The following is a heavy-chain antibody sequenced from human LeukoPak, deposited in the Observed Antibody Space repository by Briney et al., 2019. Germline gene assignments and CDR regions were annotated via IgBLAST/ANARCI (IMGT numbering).Heavy chain of an antibody. CDR3: ARDQGLTAPPPYGLDV. J-gene: IGHJ6*02. V-gene: IGHV1-69*04. CDR1: GGTFSSSA. CDR2: IIPALNIT. D-gene: IGHD5-18*01. Sequence: SVKVSCKTSGGTFSSSAITWVRQAPGQGLEWMGRIIPALNITTYAQKFQGSVTITADTSTSTVYMELSSLRSEETAVYYCARDQGLTAPPPYGLDVWGQGTTVIVSS.